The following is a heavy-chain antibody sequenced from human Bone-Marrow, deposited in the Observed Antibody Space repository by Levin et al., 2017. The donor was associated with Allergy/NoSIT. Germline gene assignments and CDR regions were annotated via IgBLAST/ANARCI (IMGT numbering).Heavy chain of an antibody. V-gene: IGHV3-15*07. CDR1: GFTFSNAW. D-gene: IGHD6-13*01. J-gene: IGHJ5*02. Sequence: SCAASGFTFSNAWMNWVRQAPGKGLEWVGRIKSKTDGGTTDYAAPVKGRFTISRDDSKNTLYLQMNSLKTEDTAVYYCTTDQNIAALPYNWFDPWGQGTLVTVSS. CDR2: IKSKTDGGTT. CDR3: TTDQNIAALPYNWFDP.